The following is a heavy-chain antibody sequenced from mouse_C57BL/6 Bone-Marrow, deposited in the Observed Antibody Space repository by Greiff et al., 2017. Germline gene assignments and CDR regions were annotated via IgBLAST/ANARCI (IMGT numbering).Heavy chain of an antibody. Sequence: QVQLKQPGAELVMPGASVKLSCKASGYTFTSYWMHWVKQRPGQGLEWIGEIDPSDSYTNYNQKFKGKSTLTVDKSSSTAYMQLSSLTSEDSAVYYCARFSIYDGYLWCAYWGQGTLVTVSA. CDR3: ARFSIYDGYLWCAY. J-gene: IGHJ3*01. V-gene: IGHV1-69*01. D-gene: IGHD2-3*01. CDR1: GYTFTSYW. CDR2: IDPSDSYT.